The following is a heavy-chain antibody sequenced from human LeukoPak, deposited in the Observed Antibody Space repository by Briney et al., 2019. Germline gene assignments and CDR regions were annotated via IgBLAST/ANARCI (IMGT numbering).Heavy chain of an antibody. CDR2: ISSSGGTI. V-gene: IGHV3-48*03. Sequence: GGSLRLSCAASGFTFSSYEMNWVRQAPGKGLEWVSYISSSGGTIYYADSVKGRFTISRDNAKNSLYLQMNSLRAEDTAVYYCARAQGYCSSTSCYAEYFQHWGQGTLVTVSS. J-gene: IGHJ1*01. D-gene: IGHD2-2*01. CDR1: GFTFSSYE. CDR3: ARAQGYCSSTSCYAEYFQH.